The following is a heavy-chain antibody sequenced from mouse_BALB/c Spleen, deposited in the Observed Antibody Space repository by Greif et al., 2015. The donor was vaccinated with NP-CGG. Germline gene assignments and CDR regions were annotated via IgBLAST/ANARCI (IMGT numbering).Heavy chain of an antibody. D-gene: IGHD2-1*01. CDR3: ASYYGNYYAMDY. Sequence: EVKVEESGPGLVKPSQSLSLTCTVTGYSITSDYAWNWIRQFPGNKLEWMGYISYSGSTSYNPSLKSRISITRDTSKNQFFLQLNSVTTEDTATYYCASYYGNYYAMDYWGQGTSVTVSS. CDR1: GYSITSDYA. J-gene: IGHJ4*01. V-gene: IGHV3-2*02. CDR2: ISYSGST.